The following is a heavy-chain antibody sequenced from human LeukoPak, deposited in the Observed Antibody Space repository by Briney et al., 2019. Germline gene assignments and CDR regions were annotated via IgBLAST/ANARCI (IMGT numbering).Heavy chain of an antibody. Sequence: PSETLSLTCAVYGGSFSGYYWSWIRQPPGKGLEWIGYIYYSGSTYYNPSLKSRVTISVDTSKNQFSLKLSSVTAADTAVYYCARDLGGMDVWGQGTTVTVSS. CDR1: GGSFSGYY. V-gene: IGHV4-30-4*01. CDR3: ARDLGGMDV. CDR2: IYYSGST. J-gene: IGHJ6*02.